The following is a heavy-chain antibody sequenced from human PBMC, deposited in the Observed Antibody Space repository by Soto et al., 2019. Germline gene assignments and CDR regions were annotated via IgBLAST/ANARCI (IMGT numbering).Heavy chain of an antibody. Sequence: GGSLRLSCAASGFTFSSYGMHWVHQAPGKGLEWVGVIWYDGSNKYYADSVRGRFTISRDNSKNTLYLQMNSPRAEDTAVYYCAREALDYYGSGIDPWGQGTLVTVSS. CDR1: GFTFSSYG. CDR3: AREALDYYGSGIDP. J-gene: IGHJ5*02. CDR2: IWYDGSNK. V-gene: IGHV3-33*01. D-gene: IGHD3-10*01.